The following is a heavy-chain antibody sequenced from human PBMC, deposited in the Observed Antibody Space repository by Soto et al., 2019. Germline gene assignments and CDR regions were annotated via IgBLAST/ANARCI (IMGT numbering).Heavy chain of an antibody. CDR3: AREADYVNWFDP. CDR2: ISSSSSTI. J-gene: IGHJ5*02. Sequence: EVQLVESGGGLVQPGGSLRLSCAASGFTFSSYSMNWVRQAPGKGLEWVSYISSSSSTIYYADSVKGRVTISRDNAKDSLYLQMNSLRAEDTAVYYCAREADYVNWFDPWGQGTLVTVSS. D-gene: IGHD4-17*01. V-gene: IGHV3-48*01. CDR1: GFTFSSYS.